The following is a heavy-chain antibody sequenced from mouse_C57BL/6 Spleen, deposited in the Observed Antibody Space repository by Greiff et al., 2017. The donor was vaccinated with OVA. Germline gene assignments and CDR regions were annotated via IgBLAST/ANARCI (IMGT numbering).Heavy chain of an antibody. J-gene: IGHJ2*01. CDR1: GFTFSSYT. CDR3: ASNYYGSSPYFDY. CDR2: ISGGGGNT. D-gene: IGHD1-1*01. Sequence: DVMLVESGGGLVKPGGSLKLSCAASGFTFSSYTMSWVRQTPEKRLEWVATISGGGGNTYYPDSVKGRFTISRDNAKNTLNLQMSSLRSEDTALYYCASNYYGSSPYFDYWGQGTTLTVSS. V-gene: IGHV5-9*01.